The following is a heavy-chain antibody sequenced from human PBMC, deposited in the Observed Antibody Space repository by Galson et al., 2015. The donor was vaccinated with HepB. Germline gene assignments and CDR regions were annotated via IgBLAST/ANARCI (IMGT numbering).Heavy chain of an antibody. CDR2: ISYDGSNK. V-gene: IGHV3-30*18. Sequence: SLRLSCADSGFTFSSYGMHWVSRAPGKGLEWVAVISYDGSNKYYAVSEKGRFTISRDNSKNTLYLQMNSLRAEDTAVYYCAKDPIPHCGGDCYCDYWGQGTLVTVSS. D-gene: IGHD2-21*01. CDR1: GFTFSSYG. CDR3: AKDPIPHCGGDCYCDY. J-gene: IGHJ4*02.